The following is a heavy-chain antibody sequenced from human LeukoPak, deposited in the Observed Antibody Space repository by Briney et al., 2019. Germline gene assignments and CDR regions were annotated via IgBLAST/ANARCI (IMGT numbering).Heavy chain of an antibody. J-gene: IGHJ4*02. Sequence: GGSLRLSCAASGFTVSSNYMSWVRQAPGKGLEWVSVLYSGGSTNYADPVQGRFTISRDSSKNTLFLHMNSLRAEDTAVYYYARDSRMTTWYFPGVYYFDYWGQGTLVTVSS. CDR3: ARDSRMTTWYFPGVYYFDY. CDR2: LYSGGST. D-gene: IGHD6-13*01. CDR1: GFTVSSNY. V-gene: IGHV3-53*01.